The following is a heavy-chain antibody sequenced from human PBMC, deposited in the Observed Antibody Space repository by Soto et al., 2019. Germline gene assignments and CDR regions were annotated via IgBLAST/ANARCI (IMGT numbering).Heavy chain of an antibody. V-gene: IGHV3-23*01. J-gene: IGHJ4*02. CDR1: GFTFSSYA. D-gene: IGHD6-13*01. CDR3: ATHNCGFWIVYSGIAAAGTIDY. Sequence: GGSLRLPCAAPGFTFSSYAMSWVRQAPGKGLEWVSAISGSGGSTYYADSVKGRFTISRGNSKSSLHLQMNSLRAEDTAVYYCATHNCGFWIVYSGIAAAGTIDYWGQGTLVTVSS. CDR2: ISGSGGST.